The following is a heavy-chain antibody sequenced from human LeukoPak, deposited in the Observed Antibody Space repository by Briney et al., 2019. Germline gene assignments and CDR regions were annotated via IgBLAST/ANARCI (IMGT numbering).Heavy chain of an antibody. CDR2: ISGSGGST. CDR1: GFTFSSYA. D-gene: IGHD6-6*01. V-gene: IGHV3-23*01. CDR3: AKDREQAKVGRIAARPY. J-gene: IGHJ4*02. Sequence: GGSLRLSCAASGFTFSSYAMSWVRQAPGKGLEWVSAISGSGGSTYYADSVKGRFTISRDNSKNTLYLQMNSLRAEDTAVYYCAKDREQAKVGRIAARPYWGQGTLVTVSS.